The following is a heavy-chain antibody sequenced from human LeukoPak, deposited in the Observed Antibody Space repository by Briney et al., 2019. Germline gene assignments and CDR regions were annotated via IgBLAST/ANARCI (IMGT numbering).Heavy chain of an antibody. CDR1: GFTFDDYA. V-gene: IGHV3-43*02. CDR2: ISGDGGST. Sequence: PGGSLRLSCAASGFTFDDYAIHWVRQAPGKGLEWVSLISGDGGSTYYADSVKGRFTISRDNSKNSLYLQMNSLRTEDTALYYCAKEHFSGYELRGYSYGSDYWGQGTLVTVSS. CDR3: AKEHFSGYELRGYSYGSDY. J-gene: IGHJ4*02. D-gene: IGHD5-18*01.